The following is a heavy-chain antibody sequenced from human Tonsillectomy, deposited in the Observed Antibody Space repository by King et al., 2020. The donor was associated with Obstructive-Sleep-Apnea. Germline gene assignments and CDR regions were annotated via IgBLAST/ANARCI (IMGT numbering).Heavy chain of an antibody. CDR1: GGSISSYY. CDR3: ARPYYFGSEDWYFDL. V-gene: IGHV4-59*08. D-gene: IGHD3-10*01. Sequence: VQLQESGPGLEKPSETLSLTCTVSGGSISSYYWSWIRQPPGKGLEWIGNIYHSGSTNYNPSLKSRVTISVDTSKNQFSLKLSSVTAADTAGYYCARPYYFGSEDWYFDLWGRGTLVTVSS. CDR2: IYHSGST. J-gene: IGHJ2*01.